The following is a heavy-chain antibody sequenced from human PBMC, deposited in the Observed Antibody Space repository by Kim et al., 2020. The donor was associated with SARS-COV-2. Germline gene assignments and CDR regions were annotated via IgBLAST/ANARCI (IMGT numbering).Heavy chain of an antibody. D-gene: IGHD6-13*01. CDR3: ARDRAGAAVGTRKWFDP. Sequence: GGSLRLSCAASGFTFSSYEMNWVRQAPGKGLEWVSYISSSGSTIYYADSVKGRFTISRDNAKNSLYLQMNSLRAEDTAVYYCARDRAGAAVGTRKWFDPWGQGTLGTVS. CDR1: GFTFSSYE. CDR2: ISSSGSTI. V-gene: IGHV3-48*03. J-gene: IGHJ5*02.